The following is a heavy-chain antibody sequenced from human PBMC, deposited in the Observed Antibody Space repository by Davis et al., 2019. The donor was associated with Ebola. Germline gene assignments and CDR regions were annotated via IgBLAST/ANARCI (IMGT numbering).Heavy chain of an antibody. D-gene: IGHD2-2*02. CDR1: GGTFSSYA. CDR3: ARDSLNIVVVPAAIQGYYYYMDV. V-gene: IGHV1-69*13. Sequence: SVKVSCKASGGTFSSYAISWVRQAPGQGLEWMGGIIPIFGTANYAQKFQGRVTITADESTSTAYMELSSLRSEDTAVYYCARDSLNIVVVPAAIQGYYYYMDVWGKGTTVTVSS. J-gene: IGHJ6*03. CDR2: IIPIFGTA.